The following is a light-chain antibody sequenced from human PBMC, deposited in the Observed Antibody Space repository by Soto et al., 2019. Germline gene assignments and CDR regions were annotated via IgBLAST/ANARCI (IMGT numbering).Light chain of an antibody. CDR2: ATS. Sequence: EIVLTQFPDTLYVSPGERATLSCRASQSLSSNVAWYQQRPGQAPRLLIYATSSRASDVPARFSGSGSGTEFTLAIASLQSEDFAIYYCQQYNHWPRMLSFGGGTKVELK. CDR3: QQYNHWPRMLS. J-gene: IGKJ4*01. V-gene: IGKV3-15*01. CDR1: QSLSSN.